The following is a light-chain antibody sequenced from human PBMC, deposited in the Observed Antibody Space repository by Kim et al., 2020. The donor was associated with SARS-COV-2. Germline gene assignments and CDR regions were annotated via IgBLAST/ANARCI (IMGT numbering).Light chain of an antibody. V-gene: IGLV3-1*01. J-gene: IGLJ2*01. CDR2: QDS. Sequence: SPGKTSSITCSGNKLGDKYACWYQQKPGQSPVLVIYQDSKRPSGIPERFSGSNSGNTATLTISGTQAMDEADYYCQAWDSSTVVFGGGTQLTVL. CDR1: KLGDKY. CDR3: QAWDSSTVV.